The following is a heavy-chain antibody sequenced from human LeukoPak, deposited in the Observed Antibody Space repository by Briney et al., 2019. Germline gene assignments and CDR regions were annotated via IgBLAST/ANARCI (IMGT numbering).Heavy chain of an antibody. Sequence: SGRSLRLSCAASGFTFSSYAMHWVRQAPGKGLEWVAVISYDGSNKYYADSVKGRFTISRDNSKNTLYLQMHSVRAEDTAIYYCAKDTYVVVVTSMKDYWGQGTLVTVSS. CDR3: AKDTYVVVVTSMKDY. V-gene: IGHV3-30*04. CDR1: GFTFSSYA. D-gene: IGHD2-21*02. CDR2: ISYDGSNK. J-gene: IGHJ4*02.